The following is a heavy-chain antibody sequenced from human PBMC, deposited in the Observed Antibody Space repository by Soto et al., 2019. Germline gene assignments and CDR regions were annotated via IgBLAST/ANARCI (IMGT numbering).Heavy chain of an antibody. J-gene: IGHJ4*02. D-gene: IGHD3-22*01. V-gene: IGHV3-48*01. CDR1: GFTFSSYS. Sequence: GGSLRLSCAASGFTFSSYSMNWVRQAPGKGLEWVSYISSSSSTIYYADSVKGRFTISRDNAKNSLYLQMNSLRAEDTAVYYCARVDQENYYDSSGYYAYWGQGTLDTVSS. CDR3: ARVDQENYYDSSGYYAY. CDR2: ISSSSSTI.